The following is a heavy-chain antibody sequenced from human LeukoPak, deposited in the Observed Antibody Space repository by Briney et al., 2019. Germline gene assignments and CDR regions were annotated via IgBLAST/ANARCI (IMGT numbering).Heavy chain of an antibody. CDR2: ISYDGSNK. CDR3: ARDHSGYDLVSYYFDY. V-gene: IGHV3-30*01. Sequence: GRSLRLSCAASGFTFRSYAMHWVRQAPGKGLEWVAVISYDGSNKYYADSVKGRFTISRDNSKNTLYLQMNSLRAEDTAVYYCARDHSGYDLVSYYFDYWGQGTLVTVSS. D-gene: IGHD5-12*01. CDR1: GFTFRSYA. J-gene: IGHJ4*02.